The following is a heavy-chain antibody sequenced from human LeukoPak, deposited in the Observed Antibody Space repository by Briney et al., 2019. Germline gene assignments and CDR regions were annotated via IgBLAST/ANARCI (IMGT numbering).Heavy chain of an antibody. J-gene: IGHJ4*02. CDR2: IYSGGST. CDR3: ARAPGRARDY. Sequence: QSGGSLRLSCAASGFTVSSNYMSWVRQAPGKGVEWVSVIYSGGSTYYADSVKGRFTISRDNSKNTLYLQMNSLRAEDTAVYYCARAPGRARDYWGQGTLVTVSS. CDR1: GFTVSSNY. D-gene: IGHD1-14*01. V-gene: IGHV3-66*01.